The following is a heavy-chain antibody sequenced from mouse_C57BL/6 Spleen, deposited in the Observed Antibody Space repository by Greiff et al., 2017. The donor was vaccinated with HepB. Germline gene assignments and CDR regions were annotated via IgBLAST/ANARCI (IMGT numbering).Heavy chain of an antibody. CDR3: ARSPYDYDDY. CDR1: GYTFTSYW. CDR2: IDPSDSYT. J-gene: IGHJ2*01. Sequence: QVQLKQPGAELVRPGTSVKLSCKASGYTFTSYWMHWVKQRPGQGLEWIGVIDPSDSYTNYNQKFKGKATLTVDTSSSTAYMQLSSLTSEDSAVYYCARSPYDYDDYWGQGTTLTVSS. V-gene: IGHV1-59*01. D-gene: IGHD2-4*01.